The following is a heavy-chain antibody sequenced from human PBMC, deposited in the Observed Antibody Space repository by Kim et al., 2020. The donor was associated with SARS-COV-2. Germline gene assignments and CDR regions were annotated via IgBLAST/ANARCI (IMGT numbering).Heavy chain of an antibody. CDR3: ARRASMGNWGSSDPSNWL. V-gene: IGHV4-59*08. Sequence: SETLSLTCTASGDSITHYFWNWIRQSPGNGLEWIGHVSHSGNNVYNSSFESRVTLFMDTAKNQVSLNLRSVTDADTAVYYCARRASMGNWGSSDPSNWL. D-gene: IGHD1-26*01. CDR1: GDSITHYF. J-gene: IGHJ5*01. CDR2: VSHSGNN.